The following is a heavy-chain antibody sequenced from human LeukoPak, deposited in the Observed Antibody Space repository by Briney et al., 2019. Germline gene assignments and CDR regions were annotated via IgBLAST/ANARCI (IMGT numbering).Heavy chain of an antibody. Sequence: PSETLSLTCSVSGASISSSYWTWIRQPPGKGLEWIGNTYYSGATNYTNYNPSLKSRVTISLDTSRNQLSLKLSSVTAADTAVYYCARGSGWHGSWGQGTLVTVSS. D-gene: IGHD6-19*01. CDR1: GASISSSY. J-gene: IGHJ5*02. V-gene: IGHV4-59*08. CDR3: ARGSGWHGS. CDR2: TYYSGATNYT.